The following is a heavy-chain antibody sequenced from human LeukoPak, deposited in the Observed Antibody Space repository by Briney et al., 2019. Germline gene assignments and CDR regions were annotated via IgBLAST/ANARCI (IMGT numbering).Heavy chain of an antibody. Sequence: GGTLRLSCAASGFTFSSYEMNWVRQAPGKGLEWVSSISSSSSYIYYADSVKGRFTISRDNAKNSLYLQLTSLRAEDTALYYCARDRGRNSFDYWGQGTLVSVSS. CDR3: ARDRGRNSFDY. CDR1: GFTFSSYE. J-gene: IGHJ4*02. CDR2: ISSSSSYI. D-gene: IGHD1-14*01. V-gene: IGHV3-21*01.